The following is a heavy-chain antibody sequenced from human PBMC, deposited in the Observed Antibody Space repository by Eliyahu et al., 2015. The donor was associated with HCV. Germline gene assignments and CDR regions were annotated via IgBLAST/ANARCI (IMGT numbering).Heavy chain of an antibody. Sequence: EVQLVESGGGLVQPGGSLRLSCAASGFTFSSYSMNWVRQAPGKGLEWVSYISSSSSTIYYADSVKGRFTISRDNAKNSLYLQMNSLRAEDTAVYYCAREDYDFWSGSGWFDPWGQGTLVTVSS. CDR2: ISSSSSTI. CDR3: AREDYDFWSGSGWFDP. D-gene: IGHD3-3*01. J-gene: IGHJ5*02. V-gene: IGHV3-48*01. CDR1: GFTFSSYS.